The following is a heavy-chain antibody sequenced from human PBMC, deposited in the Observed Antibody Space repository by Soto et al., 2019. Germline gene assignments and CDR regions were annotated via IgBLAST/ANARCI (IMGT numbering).Heavy chain of an antibody. Sequence: GSGPTLVNPKETFTLTCSFSGFSLTNSGVGVGWIRQPPGKAPEWLALIYWNGDKRYSPSLKSRLTITKDTSKKQVVLTMTNMDPVDTATYYCAQRLGSRGSFDSWGQGSLVTVSS. D-gene: IGHD6-25*01. V-gene: IGHV2-5*01. CDR3: AQRLGSRGSFDS. J-gene: IGHJ4*02. CDR1: GFSLTNSGVG. CDR2: IYWNGDK.